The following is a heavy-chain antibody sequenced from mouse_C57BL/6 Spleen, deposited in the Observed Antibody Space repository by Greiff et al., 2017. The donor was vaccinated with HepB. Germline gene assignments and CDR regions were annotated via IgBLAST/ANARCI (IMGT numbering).Heavy chain of an antibody. V-gene: IGHV1-82*01. CDR1: GYAFSSSW. D-gene: IGHD1-1*01. Sequence: VQLQQSGPELVKPGASVKISCKASGYAFSSSWMNWVKQRPGKGLEWIGRIYPGVGDTNYNGKFKGKATLTADKSSSTAYMQPSSLTSEDSAVYFWATNYYGSSSDDWGQGTSVTVSS. CDR2: IYPGVGDT. J-gene: IGHJ4*01. CDR3: ATNYYGSSSDD.